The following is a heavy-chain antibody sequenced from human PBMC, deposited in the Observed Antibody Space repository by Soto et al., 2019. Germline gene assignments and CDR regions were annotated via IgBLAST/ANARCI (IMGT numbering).Heavy chain of an antibody. CDR3: ARGVRGHYGMDG. Sequence: EVQVVESGGGLVQPGGSLRLSCAASGFTFTNYWMHWARQAPGKGLVWVARINSDGSSTNYADSVKGRFTISRDNGKNTLDLQMNSLRAEDTAVYYCARGVRGHYGMDGWGQGTTVTVSS. V-gene: IGHV3-74*01. J-gene: IGHJ6*02. CDR2: INSDGSST. D-gene: IGHD5-12*01. CDR1: GFTFTNYW.